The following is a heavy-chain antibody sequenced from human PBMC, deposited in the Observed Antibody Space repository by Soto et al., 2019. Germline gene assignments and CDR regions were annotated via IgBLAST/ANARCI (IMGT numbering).Heavy chain of an antibody. D-gene: IGHD6-13*01. CDR1: GFTFDDYT. V-gene: IGHV3-43*02. CDR2: ISGGGGST. J-gene: IGHJ4*02. Sequence: GGSLRLSCAASGFTFDDYTMHWVRQAPGKGLEWVSLISGGGGSTCYADSVKGRFTISRDNAENSLFLQMSSLGAEDTAVYYCARGLGASWFFLWGQGTLVTVSS. CDR3: ARGLGASWFFL.